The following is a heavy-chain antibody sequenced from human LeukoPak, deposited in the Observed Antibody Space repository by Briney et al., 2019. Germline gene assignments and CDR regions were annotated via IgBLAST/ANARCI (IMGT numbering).Heavy chain of an antibody. CDR2: INSDGSST. V-gene: IGHV3-74*01. CDR1: GFTFSSYW. J-gene: IGHJ4*02. D-gene: IGHD2-2*01. Sequence: GGSLRLSCAASGFTFSSYWMHWGRQAPGKGLVWVSRINSDGSSTSYADSVKGRFTISRDNAKNTLYLQMNSLRAEDAAVYYCASYGLVVPAVDYWGQGTLVTVSS. CDR3: ASYGLVVPAVDY.